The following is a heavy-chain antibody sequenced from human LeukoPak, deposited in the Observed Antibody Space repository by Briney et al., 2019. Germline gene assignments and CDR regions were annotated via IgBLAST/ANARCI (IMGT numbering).Heavy chain of an antibody. J-gene: IGHJ4*02. CDR2: INTDESTT. CDR1: EFSFTNYW. D-gene: IGHD2-2*01. CDR3: ARALFQVPYYFDF. Sequence: GGSLRLSCEASEFSFTNYWMYWVRQAPGQGLDWISAINTDESTTNYADSVKGRFTISTDNARNTMYLQMNSLRAEDTAVYYCARALFQVPYYFDFWGQGTLVTVSS. V-gene: IGHV3-74*01.